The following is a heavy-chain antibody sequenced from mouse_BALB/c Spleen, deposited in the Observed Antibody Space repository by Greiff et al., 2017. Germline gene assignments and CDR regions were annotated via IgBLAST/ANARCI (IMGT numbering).Heavy chain of an antibody. CDR1: GYSITSGYY. CDR3: ARAGDYSFAY. J-gene: IGHJ3*01. D-gene: IGHD2-13*01. Sequence: EVKLQESGPGLVKPSQSLSLTCSVTGYSITSGYYWNWIRQFPGNKLEWMGYISYDGSNNYNPSLKNRISITRDTSKNQFFLKLNSVTTEDTATYYCARAGDYSFAYWGQGTLVTVSA. V-gene: IGHV3-6*02. CDR2: ISYDGSN.